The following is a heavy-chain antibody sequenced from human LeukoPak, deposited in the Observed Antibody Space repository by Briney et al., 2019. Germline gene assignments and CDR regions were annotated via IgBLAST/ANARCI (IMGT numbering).Heavy chain of an antibody. D-gene: IGHD2-2*01. J-gene: IGHJ4*02. V-gene: IGHV3-30*18. Sequence: QPGGSLRLSCAASGFTFSSYGMHWVRQAPGKGLEWVAVISYDGSNKYYADSVKGRFTISRDNSKNTLYLQMNSLRAEDTAVYYCANDVSVVVVPAAIGEIHIFDYWGQGTLVTVSS. CDR3: ANDVSVVVVPAAIGEIHIFDY. CDR1: GFTFSSYG. CDR2: ISYDGSNK.